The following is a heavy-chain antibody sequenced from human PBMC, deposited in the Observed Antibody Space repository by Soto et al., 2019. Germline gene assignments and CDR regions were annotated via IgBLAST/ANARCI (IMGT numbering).Heavy chain of an antibody. D-gene: IGHD4-17*01. CDR1: GFTFSSYA. V-gene: IGHV3-30-3*01. Sequence: QVQLVESGGGVVQPGRSLRLSCAASGFTFSSYAMHWVRQAPGKGLEWVAVISYDGSNKYYADSVKGRFTISRDNSKNTLYLQMNSLRAEDTAVYYCARAIIGGLASYGENDYWGQGTLVTVSS. CDR2: ISYDGSNK. J-gene: IGHJ4*02. CDR3: ARAIIGGLASYGENDY.